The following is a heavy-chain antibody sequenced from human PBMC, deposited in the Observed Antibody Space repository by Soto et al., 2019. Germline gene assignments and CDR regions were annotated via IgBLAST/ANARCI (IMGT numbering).Heavy chain of an antibody. CDR3: ARNGPYYDFWSGYYRPERYYYYGMDV. V-gene: IGHV5-51*01. D-gene: IGHD3-3*01. J-gene: IGHJ6*02. Sequence: PGESLKISCKGSGYSFTSYWIGWVRQMPGKGLEWMGIIYPGDSDTRYSPSFQGQVTISADKSISTAYLQWSSLKASDTAMYYCARNGPYYDFWSGYYRPERYYYYGMDVWRQGTTVTVSS. CDR1: GYSFTSYW. CDR2: IYPGDSDT.